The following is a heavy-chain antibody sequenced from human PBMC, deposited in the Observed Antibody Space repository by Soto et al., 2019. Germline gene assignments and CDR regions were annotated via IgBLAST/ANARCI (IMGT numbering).Heavy chain of an antibody. V-gene: IGHV6-1*01. J-gene: IGHJ6*02. CDR1: GDSVSSNSAA. CDR3: ARGFVGYCTNGVCHKDYYYYGMDV. CDR2: TYYRSKWYN. D-gene: IGHD2-8*01. Sequence: SQTLSLTCAISGDSVSSNSAAWNWIRQSPSRGLEWLGRTYYRSKWYNDYAVSVKSRITINPDTSKNQFSLQLNSVTPEDTAVYYCARGFVGYCTNGVCHKDYYYYGMDVWGQGTTVTV.